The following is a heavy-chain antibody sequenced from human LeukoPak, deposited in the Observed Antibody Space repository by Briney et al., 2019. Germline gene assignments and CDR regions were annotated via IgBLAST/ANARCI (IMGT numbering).Heavy chain of an antibody. V-gene: IGHV3-23*01. CDR3: AKEGSTWRQADTLFDY. CDR2: IDGRGGDT. J-gene: IGHJ4*02. Sequence: PGGSLRLSCAASGFTFSTYTMTWVRQAPGKGLECVSTIDGRGGDTYYADSVKGRFTISRDNAKNTLYLQMNSLRIEDTAVYYCAKEGSTWRQADTLFDYWGQGILVTVSS. CDR1: GFTFSTYT. D-gene: IGHD6-13*01.